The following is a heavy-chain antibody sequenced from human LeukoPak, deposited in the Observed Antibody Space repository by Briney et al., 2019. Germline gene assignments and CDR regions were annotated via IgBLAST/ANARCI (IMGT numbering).Heavy chain of an antibody. CDR3: ARDFIEGYYGSGSCAFDI. CDR2: VDHSGGS. Sequence: SETLSLTCAVYGGSFSGYYWGWIRQPPGKGPEWIGEVDHSGGSIYNPSLKSRVTISVDTSKTQFSLKLSSVTAADTAVYYCARDFIEGYYGSGSCAFDIWGQGTMVTVSS. V-gene: IGHV4-34*01. J-gene: IGHJ3*02. CDR1: GGSFSGYY. D-gene: IGHD3-10*01.